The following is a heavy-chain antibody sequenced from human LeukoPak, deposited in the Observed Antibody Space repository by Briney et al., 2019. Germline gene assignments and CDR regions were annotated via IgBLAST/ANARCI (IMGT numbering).Heavy chain of an antibody. CDR2: IGASGGST. CDR3: AKAEGYDILTGLDY. V-gene: IGHV3-23*01. CDR1: GFTFSSYA. D-gene: IGHD3-9*01. J-gene: IGHJ4*02. Sequence: GGSLRLSCATSGFTFSSYAMSWVRQAPGKGLEWVSGIGASGGSTYYADSVKGRFTISRDNSKNTLYLRMNSLRTEDTAVYYCAKAEGYDILTGLDYWGQGTQVTVSS.